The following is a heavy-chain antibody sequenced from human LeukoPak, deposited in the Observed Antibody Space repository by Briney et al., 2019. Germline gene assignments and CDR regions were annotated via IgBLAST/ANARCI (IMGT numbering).Heavy chain of an antibody. CDR2: IKQDGSEK. J-gene: IGHJ4*02. CDR3: ARDRGSSGWYEFDY. D-gene: IGHD6-19*01. Sequence: GGSLRISCAASGFTSSNYWMSWVRQAPGKGLEGVANIKQDGSEKYYVDSVKGRFTISRDNAKNSLYLQMNSLRAEDTAVYYCARDRGSSGWYEFDYWGQGTLVTVSS. V-gene: IGHV3-7*01. CDR1: GFTSSNYW.